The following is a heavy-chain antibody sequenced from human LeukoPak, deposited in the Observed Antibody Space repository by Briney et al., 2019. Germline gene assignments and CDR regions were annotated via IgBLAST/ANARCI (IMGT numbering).Heavy chain of an antibody. CDR2: IYYSGTT. Sequence: PSETLSLTCTVSGDSISGSNYYWGWIRQPPGEGLEWIGSIYYSGTTFYNRSLKSRVTISVDTSKNQFSLNLRSVTAPDTAVYYCARQPTLTMMVDFWGQGTLVTVSS. J-gene: IGHJ4*02. CDR1: GDSISGSNYY. V-gene: IGHV4-39*01. D-gene: IGHD3-22*01. CDR3: ARQPTLTMMVDF.